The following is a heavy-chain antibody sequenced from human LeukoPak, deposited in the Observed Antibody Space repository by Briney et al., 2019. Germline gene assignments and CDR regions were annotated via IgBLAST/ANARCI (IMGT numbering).Heavy chain of an antibody. J-gene: IGHJ4*02. CDR3: AKGAGYCGGDCYSWYFDY. Sequence: GGSLRLSCAASGFTFSSYGMSWVRQAPGKGLEWVSAISGSGGSTYYADSVKGRFTISRDNSKNTLYLQMNSLRAEDTAVYYCAKGAGYCGGDCYSWYFDYWGQGTPVTVSS. CDR2: ISGSGGST. V-gene: IGHV3-23*01. CDR1: GFTFSSYG. D-gene: IGHD2-21*02.